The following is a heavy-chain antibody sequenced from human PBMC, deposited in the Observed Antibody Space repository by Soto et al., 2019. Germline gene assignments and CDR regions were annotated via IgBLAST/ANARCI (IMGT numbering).Heavy chain of an antibody. CDR1: SDCSSSYK. V-gene: IGHV4-59*06. CDR2: IDYSGST. CDR3: AVSRAGYSTEV. D-gene: IGHD6-13*01. J-gene: IGHJ6*01. Sequence: PSETLSLTCTVSSDCSSSYKWSWIRQTPGKGLEWIGYIDYSGSTYYNPSLKSRVTISVDTSKDQFCLKLSSVTAADTAVYYCAVSRAGYSTEVWGPGIMVTVS.